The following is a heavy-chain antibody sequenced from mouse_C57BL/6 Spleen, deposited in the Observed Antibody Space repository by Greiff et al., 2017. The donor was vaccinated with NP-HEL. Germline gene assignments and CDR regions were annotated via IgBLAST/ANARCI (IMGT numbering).Heavy chain of an antibody. CDR2: IDPSDSYT. CDR3: ARMYYYGSSWYFDV. Sequence: QVQLKQPGAELVMPGASVKLSCKASGYTFTSYWMHWVKQRPGQGLEWIGEIDPSDSYTNYNQKFKGKSTLTVDKSSSTAYMQLSSLTSEDSAVYYCARMYYYGSSWYFDVWGTGTTVTVSS. D-gene: IGHD1-1*01. J-gene: IGHJ1*03. CDR1: GYTFTSYW. V-gene: IGHV1-69*01.